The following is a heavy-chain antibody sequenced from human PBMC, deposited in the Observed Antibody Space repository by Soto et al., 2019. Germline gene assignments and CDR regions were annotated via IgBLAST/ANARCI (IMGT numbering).Heavy chain of an antibody. CDR3: ARLGDGYCSGGSCYDDAFDI. Sequence: SETLSLTCTVSGGSISSYYWSWIRQPPGKGLEWIGYFYYSVSTNYNPSLKSRVTISVDTSKNQFSLKLSSVTAADTAVYYCARLGDGYCSGGSCYDDAFDIWGQGTMVTVSS. J-gene: IGHJ3*02. CDR1: GGSISSYY. CDR2: FYYSVST. V-gene: IGHV4-59*08. D-gene: IGHD2-15*01.